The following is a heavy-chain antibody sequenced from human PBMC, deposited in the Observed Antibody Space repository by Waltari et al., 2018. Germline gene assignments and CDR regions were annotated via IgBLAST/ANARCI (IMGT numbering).Heavy chain of an antibody. V-gene: IGHV1-69*08. CDR2: IIPIFGTA. D-gene: IGHD5-18*01. J-gene: IGHJ6*02. CDR3: AFGGYSYGYVPYYYGMDV. Sequence: QVQLVQSGAEVKKPGSSVKVSCKASGGTFSSYAISWVRQAPGQGLEWMGRIIPIFGTANYAQKCQGRVTITADKSTSTAYMELSSLRSEDTAVYYCAFGGYSYGYVPYYYGMDVWGQGTTVTVSS. CDR1: GGTFSSYA.